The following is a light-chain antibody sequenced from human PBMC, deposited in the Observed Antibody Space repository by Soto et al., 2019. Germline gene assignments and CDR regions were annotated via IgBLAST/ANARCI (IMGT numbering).Light chain of an antibody. CDR1: QTISSG. V-gene: IGKV1-5*01. CDR3: DQYKSYTT. Sequence: DIPMTQSPSTLSASVGDRVTITCRASQTISSGLAWYQQKPGKAPKVLIYDASTLESGVPSRFSGSGSGTEFTLTISSLHPDDFATYYCDQYKSYTTFGQGTNLDIK. J-gene: IGKJ1*01. CDR2: DAS.